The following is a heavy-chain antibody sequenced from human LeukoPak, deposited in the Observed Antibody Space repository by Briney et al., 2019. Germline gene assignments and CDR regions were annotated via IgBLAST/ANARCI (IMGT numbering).Heavy chain of an antibody. CDR2: ISGYNGNT. CDR1: GYSFSICS. J-gene: IGHJ5*02. D-gene: IGHD1-7*01. CDR3: ARGLNWNYDLGWVAP. Sequence: ASVKVSCKASGYSFSICSISWVRQAPGQGLEWMGWISGYNGNTNYAQKFQGRVTLTTDTSTSTAYMELRSLRSDDTAIYYCARGLNWNYDLGWVAPWGQGTLVAVSS. V-gene: IGHV1-18*01.